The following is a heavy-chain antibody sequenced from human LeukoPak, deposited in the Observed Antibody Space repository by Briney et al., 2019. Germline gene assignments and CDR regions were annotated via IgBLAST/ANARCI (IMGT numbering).Heavy chain of an antibody. CDR3: ARGVLIRAFDI. J-gene: IGHJ3*02. V-gene: IGHV4-30-2*01. CDR2: IYHSGST. Sequence: SETLSLTCAVSGGSISSGGYSWSWIRQPPGKGLEWIGYIYHSGSTNYNPSLKSRVTISVDTSKNQFSLKLSSVTAADTAVYYCARGVLIRAFDIWGQGTMVTVSS. CDR1: GGSISSGGYS. D-gene: IGHD2-8*02.